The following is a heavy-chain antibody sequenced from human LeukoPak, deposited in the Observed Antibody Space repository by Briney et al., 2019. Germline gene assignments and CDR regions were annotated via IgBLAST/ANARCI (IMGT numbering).Heavy chain of an antibody. CDR2: IYPGDSDT. J-gene: IGHJ3*02. CDR3: ARPPFTIFGVGDAFDI. D-gene: IGHD3-3*01. CDR1: GYGFTSYW. V-gene: IGHV5-51*01. Sequence: GESLKISCKGSGYGFTSYWIGWVRQMPGKGLEWMGIIYPGDSDTRYSPSFQGQVTISADKSISTAYLQWSSLKASDTAMYYCARPPFTIFGVGDAFDIWGQGTMVTVSS.